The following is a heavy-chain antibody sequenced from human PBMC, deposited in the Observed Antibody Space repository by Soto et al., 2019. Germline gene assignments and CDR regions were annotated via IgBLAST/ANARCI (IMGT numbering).Heavy chain of an antibody. D-gene: IGHD4-17*01. Sequence: GGSLRLSCAASGFIFSTYGMHWVRQAPGKGLEWLSVISYDGNNKYYADSVKGRFTISRDNAKNTMWLQMDSLRTEDTAVYYCAKDLLLTTITTVGDWGQGTLVTVSS. CDR3: AKDLLLTTITTVGD. CDR2: ISYDGNNK. CDR1: GFIFSTYG. J-gene: IGHJ4*02. V-gene: IGHV3-30*18.